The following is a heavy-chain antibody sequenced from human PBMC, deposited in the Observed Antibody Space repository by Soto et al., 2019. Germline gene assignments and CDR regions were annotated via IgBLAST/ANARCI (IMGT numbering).Heavy chain of an antibody. D-gene: IGHD4-17*01. Sequence: PGGSLRLSCAASGFTFSSYAMHWVRQAPGKGLEWVAVISYDGSNKYYADSVKGRFTISRDNSKNTLYLQMNSLRAEDTAVYYCARDPHGYGDPGGAFDIWGQGTMVTVSS. CDR3: ARDPHGYGDPGGAFDI. CDR2: ISYDGSNK. CDR1: GFTFSSYA. V-gene: IGHV3-30-3*01. J-gene: IGHJ3*02.